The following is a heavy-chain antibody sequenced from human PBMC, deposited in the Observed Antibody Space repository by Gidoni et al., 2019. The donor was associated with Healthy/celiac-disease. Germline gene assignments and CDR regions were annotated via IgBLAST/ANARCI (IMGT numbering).Heavy chain of an antibody. CDR1: GFTFSSYA. CDR2: ISGSGGST. J-gene: IGHJ6*02. Sequence: EVQLLESGGGLVQPGGSLRLSCAASGFTFSSYAMSWVRQAPGKGLELVSAISGSGGSTYYADSVKGRFTISRDKSKNTLYLQMNSLRAEDTAVYYCAKGSIAAAGTGHYYGMDVWGQGTTVTVSS. D-gene: IGHD6-13*01. V-gene: IGHV3-23*01. CDR3: AKGSIAAAGTGHYYGMDV.